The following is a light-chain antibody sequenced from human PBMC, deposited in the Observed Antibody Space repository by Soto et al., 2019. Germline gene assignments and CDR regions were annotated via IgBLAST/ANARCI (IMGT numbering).Light chain of an antibody. V-gene: IGLV2-23*02. CDR1: SSDVGSYNL. CDR2: EVS. CDR3: CSYAGSSTYA. J-gene: IGLJ1*01. Sequence: QSALTQPASVSGSPGQSITISCTGTSSDVGSYNLVSWYQQHPGKAPKLMIYEVSKRPSGVSNRFSGSKSGNTASLTISGLQAEDEADYYCCSYAGSSTYAFGTGTKVT.